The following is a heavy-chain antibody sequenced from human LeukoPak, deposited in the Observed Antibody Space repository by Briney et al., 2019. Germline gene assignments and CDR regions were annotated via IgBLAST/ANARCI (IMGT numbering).Heavy chain of an antibody. CDR3: ASSPLGYSFDY. V-gene: IGHV4-31*03. Sequence: KPSETLSLTCTVSGGSISGGGYYWSWIRQHPGQGLEWIGYIYYSGTTYYNPSLKSRVTISVDTSKNQFSLKLSSVTAADTAVYYCASSPLGYSFDYWGQGTLVTVSS. J-gene: IGHJ4*02. CDR1: GGSISGGGYY. CDR2: IYYSGTT.